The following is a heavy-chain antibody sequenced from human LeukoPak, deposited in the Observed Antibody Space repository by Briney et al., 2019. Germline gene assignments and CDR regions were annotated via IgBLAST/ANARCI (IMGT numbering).Heavy chain of an antibody. J-gene: IGHJ4*02. CDR2: ISYDGSNQ. CDR1: GFTFSSYA. D-gene: IGHD6-19*01. V-gene: IGHV3-30-3*01. CDR3: ARKGLFDY. Sequence: PGRSLRLTCAAYGFTFSSYAMHWVRQAPGKGLEWVAVISYDGSNQYYADSVKGRFTISRDNSKNTLYLQMNSLRAEDTAVYYCARKGLFDYWGQGTLVTVSS.